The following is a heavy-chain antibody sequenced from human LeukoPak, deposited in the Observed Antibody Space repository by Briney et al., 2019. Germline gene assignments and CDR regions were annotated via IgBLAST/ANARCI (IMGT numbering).Heavy chain of an antibody. CDR3: AKGKSAVVAVTFDY. Sequence: GGSLRLSCAASGFTFSSYSMNWVRQAPGKGLEWVSSISSSSSYIYYADSVKGRFTISRDNAKNSLYLQMNSLRAEDTAVYYCAKGKSAVVAVTFDYWGQGTLATVSS. D-gene: IGHD2-15*01. J-gene: IGHJ4*02. CDR2: ISSSSSYI. V-gene: IGHV3-21*01. CDR1: GFTFSSYS.